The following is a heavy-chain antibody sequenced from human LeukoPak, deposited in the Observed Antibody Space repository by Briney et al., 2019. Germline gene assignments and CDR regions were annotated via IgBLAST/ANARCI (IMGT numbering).Heavy chain of an antibody. D-gene: IGHD2-15*01. V-gene: IGHV4-61*02. CDR3: ARGRGSGGYCSGGSCYPPFRMNWFDP. Sequence: SETLSLTCTVSGGSISSGSYYWSWIRQPAGKGLEWIGRIYTSGSTNYNPSLKSRVTISVDTSKNHFSLKLSSVTAADTAVYYCARGRGSGGYCSGGSCYPPFRMNWFDPWGQGTLVTVSS. J-gene: IGHJ5*02. CDR1: GGSISSGSYY. CDR2: IYTSGST.